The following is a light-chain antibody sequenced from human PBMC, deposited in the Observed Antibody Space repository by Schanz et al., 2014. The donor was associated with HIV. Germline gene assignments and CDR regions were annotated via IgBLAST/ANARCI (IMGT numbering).Light chain of an antibody. V-gene: IGLV1-40*01. Sequence: QSVLTQPPSLSGAPGQRVSLSCNGTSSNIGAGYDVHWYQQFTGRAPKLLIFDDSSRPSGVPDRFSGSKSGTSASLAITGLQAEDEADYYCATWDISLNGPVFGGGTKLTVL. J-gene: IGLJ2*01. CDR1: SSNIGAGYD. CDR3: ATWDISLNGPV. CDR2: DDS.